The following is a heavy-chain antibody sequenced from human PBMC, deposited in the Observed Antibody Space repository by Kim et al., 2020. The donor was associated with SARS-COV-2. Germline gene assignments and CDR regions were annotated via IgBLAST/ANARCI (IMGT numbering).Heavy chain of an antibody. J-gene: IGHJ3*02. Sequence: GGSLRLSCAASGFTFSSYEMNWVRQAPGKGLEWVSYISSSGSTIYYADSVKGRFTISRDNAKNSLYLQMNSLRAEDTAVYYCARGTDSSGYYYRLGAFDIWGQGTMVTVSS. CDR2: ISSSGSTI. CDR3: ARGTDSSGYYYRLGAFDI. CDR1: GFTFSSYE. V-gene: IGHV3-48*03. D-gene: IGHD3-22*01.